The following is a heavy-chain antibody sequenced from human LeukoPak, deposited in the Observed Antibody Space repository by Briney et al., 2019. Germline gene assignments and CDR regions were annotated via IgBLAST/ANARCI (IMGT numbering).Heavy chain of an antibody. CDR2: ISGSGGST. CDR1: GFSFSSYT. J-gene: IGHJ6*03. CDR3: AKDLRVLWSVAYYYYYMDV. Sequence: PGGSLRLSCASSGFSFSSYTVNWVRQAPGKGLEWVSAISGSGGSTNYADSVKGRFTISRDNSKNTLYLQMNSLRAEDTAVYYCAKDLRVLWSVAYYYYYMDVWGKGTTVTVSS. V-gene: IGHV3-23*01. D-gene: IGHD3-3*01.